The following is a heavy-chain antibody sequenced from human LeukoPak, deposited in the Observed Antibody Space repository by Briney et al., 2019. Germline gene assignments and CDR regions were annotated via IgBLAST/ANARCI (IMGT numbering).Heavy chain of an antibody. CDR3: ARERELATYFDY. CDR2: ISYDGSNK. J-gene: IGHJ4*02. V-gene: IGHV3-30-3*01. D-gene: IGHD3-10*01. CDR1: GFTFSSYA. Sequence: GGSLRLSCAASGFTFSSYAMHWVRQAPGKGLEGVAVISYDGSNKYYADSVKGRFTISRDNSKNTLYLQMNSLRAEDTAVYYCARERELATYFDYWGQGTLVTVSS.